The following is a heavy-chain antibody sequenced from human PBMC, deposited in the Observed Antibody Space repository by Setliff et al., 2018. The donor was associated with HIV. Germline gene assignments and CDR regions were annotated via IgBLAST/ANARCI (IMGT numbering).Heavy chain of an antibody. CDR2: ISSSSSYI. Sequence: GGSLRLSCAASGFTFSSYSMNWVRQAPGKGLEWVSSISSSSSYIYYAGSVKGRFTISRDNAKNSLYLQMNSLRAEDTAVYYCARGTVGATFLHNDYWGQGTLVTVSS. D-gene: IGHD1-26*01. CDR1: GFTFSSYS. CDR3: ARGTVGATFLHNDY. V-gene: IGHV3-21*01. J-gene: IGHJ4*02.